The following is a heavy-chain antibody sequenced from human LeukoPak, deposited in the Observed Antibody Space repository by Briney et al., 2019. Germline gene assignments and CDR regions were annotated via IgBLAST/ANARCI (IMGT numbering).Heavy chain of an antibody. CDR1: GFTFSSYW. Sequence: GGSLRLSCAASGFTFSSYWMSWVRQAPGKGLEWVANIKQGGSEIHYVDSVKGRFTISRDNAKNSLYLQMNSLRAEDTAVYYCARGRRSGVRGVIIYFDYWGQGTLVTVSS. V-gene: IGHV3-7*03. CDR2: IKQGGSEI. CDR3: ARGRRSGVRGVIIYFDY. J-gene: IGHJ4*02. D-gene: IGHD3-10*01.